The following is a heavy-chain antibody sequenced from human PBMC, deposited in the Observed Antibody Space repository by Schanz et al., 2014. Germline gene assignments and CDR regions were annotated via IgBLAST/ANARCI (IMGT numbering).Heavy chain of an antibody. Sequence: VQLVESGGGLVKPGGSLRLSCAASGFAFSVYGMHWVRQAPGKGPEWVALISNDGSIKYYADSVEGRFTISRDNSRNTLYLQMNSLRTEDTAVYYCASPSGYSDYGTYFDVWGQGTLVTVSS. CDR2: ISNDGSIK. J-gene: IGHJ4*02. D-gene: IGHD5-12*01. CDR1: GFAFSVYG. CDR3: ASPSGYSDYGTYFDV. V-gene: IGHV3-30*19.